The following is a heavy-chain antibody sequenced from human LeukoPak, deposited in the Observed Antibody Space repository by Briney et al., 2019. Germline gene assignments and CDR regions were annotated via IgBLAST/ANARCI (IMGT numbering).Heavy chain of an antibody. CDR1: RFTFSNYV. CDR2: ISYDGSDK. V-gene: IGHV3-30*03. J-gene: IGHJ3*01. Sequence: GGSLRLSCAASRFTFSNYVMHWVRQAPGKGLEWVAVISYDGSDKYYADSVKGRFTISRDNSKNTLYLQMSSLRTVDTAIYYCARVRFGTEWYSSDDFAFWGQGTVVTVAS. CDR3: ARVRFGTEWYSSDDFAF. D-gene: IGHD3-3*01.